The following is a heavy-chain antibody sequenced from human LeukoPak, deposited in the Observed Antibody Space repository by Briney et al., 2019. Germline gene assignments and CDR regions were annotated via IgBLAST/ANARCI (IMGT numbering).Heavy chain of an antibody. J-gene: IGHJ4*02. Sequence: SETLSLTCAVYGGSFSGYYWSWIRQPPGKGLEWIGEINHSGSTNYNPSLKSRVTISVDTSKNQFSLKLSSVTAADTAVYYCARGHGYSSGRKRFDYWGQGTLVTVSS. V-gene: IGHV4-34*01. CDR2: INHSGST. D-gene: IGHD6-19*01. CDR1: GGSFSGYY. CDR3: ARGHGYSSGRKRFDY.